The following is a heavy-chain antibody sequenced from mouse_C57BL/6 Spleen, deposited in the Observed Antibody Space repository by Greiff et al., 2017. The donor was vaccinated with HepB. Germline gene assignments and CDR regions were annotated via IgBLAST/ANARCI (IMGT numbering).Heavy chain of an antibody. D-gene: IGHD2-3*01. CDR2: INPNNGGT. V-gene: IGHV1-22*01. J-gene: IGHJ4*01. CDR3: ARSYDGYYYYAMDY. CDR1: GYTFTDYN. Sequence: EVQLQQSGPELVKPGASVKMSCKASGYTFTDYNMHWVKQSHGKSLEWIGYINPNNGGTSYNQKFKGKATLAVNKSSSTAYMELSSLTSEDSAVYYCARSYDGYYYYAMDYGGQGTSVTVSS.